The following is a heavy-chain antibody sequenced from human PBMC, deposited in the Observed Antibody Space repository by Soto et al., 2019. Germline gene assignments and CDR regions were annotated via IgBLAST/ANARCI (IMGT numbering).Heavy chain of an antibody. D-gene: IGHD2-2*01. CDR2: ISSGSHYI. Sequence: GGSLRLSCAASGFNFPGYSMNWVRQAPGKGLEWVASISSGSHYIYYADSVRGRFTISRDNAGDSLYLQMNSLRAGDTAVYLCATHQSQGQMLLHYFDYWGHGTLVTASS. V-gene: IGHV3-21*04. CDR1: GFNFPGYS. J-gene: IGHJ4*01. CDR3: ATHQSQGQMLLHYFDY.